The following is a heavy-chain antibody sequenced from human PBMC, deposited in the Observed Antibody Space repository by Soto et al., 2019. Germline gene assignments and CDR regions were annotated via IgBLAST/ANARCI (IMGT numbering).Heavy chain of an antibody. J-gene: IGHJ5*01. CDR3: VAWGNWFNS. V-gene: IGHV3-7*01. CDR1: GLTLSNYW. CDR2: TNEGGSDK. Sequence: EVKLAESGGGLVQPGGSLRLSCEASGLTLSNYWTSWVRQGPGKGLEWVAHTNEGGSDKHYVGSVRGRFIISKDNVKDSLSRQMSSLRGDDTAVYYCVAWGNWFNSWGQGTLVTVSS. D-gene: IGHD3-16*01.